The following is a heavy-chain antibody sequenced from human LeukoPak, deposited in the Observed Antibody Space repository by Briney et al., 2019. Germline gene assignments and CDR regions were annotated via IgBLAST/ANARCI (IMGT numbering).Heavy chain of an antibody. J-gene: IGHJ4*02. Sequence: GGSLRLSCAASGFTFSNAWMNWVRQAPGKGLEWVGRIKSKTDGGTIDYAAPVKGRFTISRDDSKNTLDLQMNSLKTEDTAAFYCTPDKSPFGYWGQGALVTVSS. V-gene: IGHV3-15*01. CDR3: TPDKSPFGY. CDR2: IKSKTDGGTI. CDR1: GFTFSNAW.